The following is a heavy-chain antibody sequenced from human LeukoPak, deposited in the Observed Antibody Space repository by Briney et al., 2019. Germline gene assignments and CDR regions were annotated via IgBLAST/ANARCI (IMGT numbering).Heavy chain of an antibody. D-gene: IGHD4-11*01. Sequence: SETLSLTCSVSGGSITSSSYYWGWIRQPPGKGLEWIGSIYYTGGTYYSPSLKSRVTISVDTSKNQFSLKLSSATAADTAVYYCVRHGGTRVTLVEVYYFDYWGQGTLVTVSS. V-gene: IGHV4-39*01. J-gene: IGHJ4*02. CDR1: GGSITSSSYY. CDR2: IYYTGGT. CDR3: VRHGGTRVTLVEVYYFDY.